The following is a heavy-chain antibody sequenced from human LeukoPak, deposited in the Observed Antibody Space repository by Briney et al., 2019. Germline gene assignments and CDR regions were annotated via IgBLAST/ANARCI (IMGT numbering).Heavy chain of an antibody. CDR3: VKRSIAATNTYYFDY. Sequence: GESLKISCKGSGYSFTSYWIAWVRQMPGKGLEWMGIIYPGDSDTRYSPSFQGQVTISADKSISTAYLQWISLKASDTAMYYCVKRSIAATNTYYFDYWGQGTLVTVSS. CDR2: IYPGDSDT. J-gene: IGHJ4*02. CDR1: GYSFTSYW. V-gene: IGHV5-51*01. D-gene: IGHD6-13*01.